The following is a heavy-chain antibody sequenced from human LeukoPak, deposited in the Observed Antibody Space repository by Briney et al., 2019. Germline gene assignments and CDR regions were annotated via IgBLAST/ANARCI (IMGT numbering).Heavy chain of an antibody. V-gene: IGHV3-48*02. CDR3: ARDRGYFYDQLDY. Sequence: PGGSLRLSCVASGYPFSXXXXNWIRQAPGXGXEXVSYISVSGGVRSYADSVKGRFTISRDDARNSLYLQMNSLKDEDTAVYYCARDRGYFYDQLDYWGQGTLVTVSS. J-gene: IGHJ4*02. CDR1: GYPFSXXX. D-gene: IGHD2/OR15-2a*01. CDR2: ISVSGGVR.